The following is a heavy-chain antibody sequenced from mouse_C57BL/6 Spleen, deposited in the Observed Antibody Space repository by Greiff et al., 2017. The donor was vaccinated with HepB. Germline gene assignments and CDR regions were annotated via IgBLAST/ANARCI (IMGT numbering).Heavy chain of an antibody. D-gene: IGHD1-1*01. CDR2: INPNNGGT. CDR1: GYTFTDYY. J-gene: IGHJ2*01. V-gene: IGHV1-26*01. Sequence: EVQLQQSGPELVKPGASVKISCKASGYTFTDYYMNWVQQSHGKSLEWIGDINPNNGGTSYNQKFKGKATLPVDKSSSTAYMELRSLTSEDSAVYYCERWGTTVVAIDYWGQGTTLTVSS. CDR3: ERWGTTVVAIDY.